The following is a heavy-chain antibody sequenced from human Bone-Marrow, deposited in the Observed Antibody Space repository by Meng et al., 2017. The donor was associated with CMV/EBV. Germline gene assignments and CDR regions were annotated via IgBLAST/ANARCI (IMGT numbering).Heavy chain of an antibody. D-gene: IGHD3-3*01. V-gene: IGHV3-49*04. CDR2: IRSKAYGGTT. J-gene: IGHJ5*02. CDR1: GFTFGDYA. Sequence: GGSLRLSCTASGFTFGDYAMSWVRQAPGKGLEWVGFIRSKAYGGTTEYAASVKGRFTISRDDSKSIAYLQMNSLKTEDTAVYYCTRDADYDFWSGSSEGNWFEPWG. CDR3: TRDADYDFWSGSSEGNWFEP.